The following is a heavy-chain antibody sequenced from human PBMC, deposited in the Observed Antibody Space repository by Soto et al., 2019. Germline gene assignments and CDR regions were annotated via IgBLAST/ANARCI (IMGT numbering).Heavy chain of an antibody. CDR2: MNPNNGNT. V-gene: IGHV1-8*01. CDR1: AYTFTSYD. Sequence: ASVKVSCKAAAYTFTSYDINWVRQATGQDFEWMGWMNPNNGNTAYAQKFQGRVTMTRDTSTSTVYMELSSLRSEDTAVYYCAEGAVAGWGAFDIWGQGTMVTVSS. D-gene: IGHD6-19*01. J-gene: IGHJ3*02. CDR3: AEGAVAGWGAFDI.